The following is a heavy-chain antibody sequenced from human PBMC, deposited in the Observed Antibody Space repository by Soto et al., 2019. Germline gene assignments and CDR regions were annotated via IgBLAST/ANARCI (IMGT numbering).Heavy chain of an antibody. Sequence: VKVSCKASGYTFTSYGISWVRQAPGQGLEWMGWISGYNGDTNYAQKLQGRVTMTTDTSTSTAYMELRSLRSDDTAVYYCAKLGGSYNYGMDVWGQGTTVTVSS. CDR3: AKLGGSYNYGMDV. CDR1: GYTFTSYG. V-gene: IGHV1-18*01. J-gene: IGHJ6*02. CDR2: ISGYNGDT. D-gene: IGHD2-2*02.